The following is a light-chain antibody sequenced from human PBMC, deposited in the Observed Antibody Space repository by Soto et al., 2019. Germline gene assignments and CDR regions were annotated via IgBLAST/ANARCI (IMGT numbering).Light chain of an antibody. CDR2: SNN. CDR3: AAWDDSPSGPV. CDR1: SSNIGSNY. Sequence: QSVLTQPPSASGTPGQRVTISCSGSSSNIGSNYVYWYQQLPGTAPKLLIYSNNQRPSGVPDRFSGSKSGTSASLAISGLRSEDEADYYCAAWDDSPSGPVFGGGTQLTVL. V-gene: IGLV1-47*02. J-gene: IGLJ3*02.